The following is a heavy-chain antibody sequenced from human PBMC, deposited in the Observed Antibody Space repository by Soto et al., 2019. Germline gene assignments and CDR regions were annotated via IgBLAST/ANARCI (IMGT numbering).Heavy chain of an antibody. J-gene: IGHJ6*01. Sequence: PSETLSLTCPFSVDSVGSPSYYCGWIRQPPGEGLEWIGSIYYSGSTYVKPSLRSRVTISVDVSKSQFSLKLFSVTAADTAVYFCARKIRRGWSAGWGQGITVNGSS. D-gene: IGHD2-8*01. V-gene: IGHV4-39*01. CDR1: VDSVGSPSYY. CDR2: IYYSGST. CDR3: ARKIRRGWSAG.